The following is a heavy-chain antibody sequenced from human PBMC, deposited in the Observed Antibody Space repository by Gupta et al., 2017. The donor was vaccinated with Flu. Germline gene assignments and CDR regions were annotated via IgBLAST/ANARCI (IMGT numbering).Heavy chain of an antibody. CDR1: GFTFSTYS. J-gene: IGHJ4*02. CDR2: ISSIISYI. CDR3: ARDFAVNFPFDY. D-gene: IGHD3-3*01. V-gene: IGHV3-21*01. Sequence: EVQLVESWGGLVKTGGSLRLPCAASGFTFSTYSIDWVRQAPGKGLQWVACISSIISYIYYADSVRGRFTISRDNAKNSLYLQMNSLGAEDTAVYYCARDFAVNFPFDYWGQGFLVTVSS.